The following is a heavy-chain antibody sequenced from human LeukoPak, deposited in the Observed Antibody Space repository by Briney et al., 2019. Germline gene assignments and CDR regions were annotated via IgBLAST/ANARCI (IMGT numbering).Heavy chain of an antibody. V-gene: IGHV4-59*08. J-gene: IGHJ3*01. CDR1: GDSISSSY. CDR2: IYNSANT. CDR3: ASRFSSRSDGNGYYYGHDAFDV. D-gene: IGHD3-22*01. Sequence: SETLSLTCSVSGDSISSSYWSLIRQPPGKGLERIGNIYNSANTNYNPSLQSRVTMSVDTSKSQVSLQLTSVSAADTAVYYCASRFSSRSDGNGYYYGHDAFDVWGQGTLVTVSS.